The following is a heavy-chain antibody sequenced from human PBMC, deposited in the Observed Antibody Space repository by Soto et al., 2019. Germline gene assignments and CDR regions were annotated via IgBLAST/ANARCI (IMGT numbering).Heavy chain of an antibody. D-gene: IGHD6-13*01. CDR2: IIPIFGTT. CDR1: GGTFSNYA. CDR3: ARELPPAPGSFREDALDI. J-gene: IGHJ3*02. V-gene: IGHV1-69*15. Sequence: QVQLVQSGAELKKPGSSVKVSCQASGGTFSNYAISWVRQAPGQGLEWMGKIIPIFGTTNYAQNFRGRVSINADEYTTTAYMELSRLRSDDTALYYCARELPPAPGSFREDALDIWGQGTMITVSS.